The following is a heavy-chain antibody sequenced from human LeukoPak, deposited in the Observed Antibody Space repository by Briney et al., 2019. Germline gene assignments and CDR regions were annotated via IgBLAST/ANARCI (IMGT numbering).Heavy chain of an antibody. Sequence: SETLSLTCTVSGGSISSGSYYWSWIRQPAGKGLEWIGRIYTSGSTNYNPSLKSRVTISVDTSKNQFSLKLSSVTAVDTAVYYCARETSQKGAHYMDVWGKGTTVTISS. CDR2: IYTSGST. CDR1: GGSISSGSYY. J-gene: IGHJ6*03. V-gene: IGHV4-61*02. D-gene: IGHD3-16*01. CDR3: ARETSQKGAHYMDV.